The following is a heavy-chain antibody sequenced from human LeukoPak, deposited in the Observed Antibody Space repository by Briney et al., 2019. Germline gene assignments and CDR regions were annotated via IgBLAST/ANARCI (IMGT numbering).Heavy chain of an antibody. CDR1: GFTFSSYW. D-gene: IGHD6-13*01. CDR3: ARERSPGYSSSWYNY. CDR2: IKQDGSEK. J-gene: IGHJ4*02. V-gene: IGHV3-7*01. Sequence: GGSLRLSCAAPGFTFSSYWMSWVRQAPGKGLEWVANIKQDGSEKYYVDSVKGRFTISRDNAKNSVYLQMNSLRAEDTAVYYCARERSPGYSSSWYNYWGQGTQVTVSS.